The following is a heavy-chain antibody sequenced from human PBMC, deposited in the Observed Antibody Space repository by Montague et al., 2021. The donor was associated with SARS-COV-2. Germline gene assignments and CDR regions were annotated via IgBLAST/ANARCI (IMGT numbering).Heavy chain of an antibody. D-gene: IGHD1-26*01. J-gene: IGHJ4*02. CDR3: AKGVGQKSSAVDY. Sequence: SLRLSCAASGFTFSSHDMTWVRQAPGKGLEWVSIIHSGASYTSYAGSVXGRFTISRDNSKNTLYLQMNSLRAEDTAVYYCAKGVGQKSSAVDYWGQGTQVTVSS. CDR1: GFTFSSHD. V-gene: IGHV3-23*03. CDR2: IHSGASYT.